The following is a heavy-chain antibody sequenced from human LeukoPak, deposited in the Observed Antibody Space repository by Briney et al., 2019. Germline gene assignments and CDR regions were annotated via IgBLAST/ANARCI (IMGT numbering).Heavy chain of an antibody. CDR1: GFTFSNYG. CDR2: ISNSGSSP. D-gene: IGHD3-22*01. J-gene: IGHJ3*02. Sequence: TGGSLRLSCAASGFTFSNYGMIWVRQAPGKGLEWVSVISNSGSSPDYADSVKGRFTISRDNSQNTLYLQMNSLRAEDTAVYYCAKDPPRSRAIVDAFDIWGQGTLVTVSS. V-gene: IGHV3-23*01. CDR3: AKDPPRSRAIVDAFDI.